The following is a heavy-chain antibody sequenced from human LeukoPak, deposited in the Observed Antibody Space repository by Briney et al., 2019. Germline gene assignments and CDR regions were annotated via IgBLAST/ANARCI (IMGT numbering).Heavy chain of an antibody. Sequence: GGSLRLSCAASGFTFSSYAMTWVRQVPGKGLEWVSAISGSGNSTYHADSVKGRFTISRDNSKNTLYLQMNSLRAEDTAVYYCAKEAPYYDSGFDYWGQGTLVTVSS. CDR3: AKEAPYYDSGFDY. CDR1: GFTFSSYA. V-gene: IGHV3-23*01. J-gene: IGHJ4*02. CDR2: ISGSGNST. D-gene: IGHD3-22*01.